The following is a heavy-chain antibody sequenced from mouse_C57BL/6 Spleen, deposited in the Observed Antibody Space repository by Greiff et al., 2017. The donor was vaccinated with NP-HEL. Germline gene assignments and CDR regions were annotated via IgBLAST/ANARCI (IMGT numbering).Heavy chain of an antibody. V-gene: IGHV1-15*01. D-gene: IGHD1-1*01. CDR1: GYTFTDYE. Sequence: QVQLKESGAELVRPGASVTLSCKASGYTFTDYEMHWVKQTPVHGLEWIGAIDPETGGTAYNQKFKGKAILTADKSSSTAYMELRSLTSEDSAVYYCTRHGSSYEYFDVWGTGTTVTVSS. CDR3: TRHGSSYEYFDV. CDR2: IDPETGGT. J-gene: IGHJ1*03.